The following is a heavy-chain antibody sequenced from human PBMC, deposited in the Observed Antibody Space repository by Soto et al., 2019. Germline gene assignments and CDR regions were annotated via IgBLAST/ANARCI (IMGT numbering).Heavy chain of an antibody. J-gene: IGHJ4*02. V-gene: IGHV4-39*01. CDR2: IYYSGAT. CDR3: ARNEYTYDPYYFYY. Sequence: PSETLSLTCTVSGASINRNSYFWGWIRQSPGKGLEWIGTIYYSGATYYNPSLKSRVTISVDTSKNQFSLKLTSVTAADTAVYHCARNEYTYDPYYFYYWGQGTVVTVSS. D-gene: IGHD3-22*01. CDR1: GASINRNSYF.